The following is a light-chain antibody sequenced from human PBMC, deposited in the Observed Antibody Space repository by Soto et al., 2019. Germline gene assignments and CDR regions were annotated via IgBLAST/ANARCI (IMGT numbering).Light chain of an antibody. Sequence: EIVLTQSPGTLSLSPGERATLSCRASQSVTSSFLAWYQQKPGQAPRLLIYSASHRATGIPDWFSGSESGTDFTLTISRLEPEDFAVYYCQQYNNWPPWTFGQGTKVDNK. CDR3: QQYNNWPPWT. J-gene: IGKJ1*01. CDR2: SAS. V-gene: IGKV3-20*01. CDR1: QSVTSSF.